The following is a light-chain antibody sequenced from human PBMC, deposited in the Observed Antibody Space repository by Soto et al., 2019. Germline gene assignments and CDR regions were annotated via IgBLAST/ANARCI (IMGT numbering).Light chain of an antibody. J-gene: IGLJ3*02. Sequence: QSVLTQSPSVSAAPGQKVTISCSGSSSNIGKNYVSWYQQLPGTAPKRLIYESDRRPSGIPERFSGSKSGTSATLGITELQTGDEADYYCGTWDSSLNAGVFGGGTKLTVL. CDR3: GTWDSSLNAGV. CDR2: ESD. CDR1: SSNIGKNY. V-gene: IGLV1-51*02.